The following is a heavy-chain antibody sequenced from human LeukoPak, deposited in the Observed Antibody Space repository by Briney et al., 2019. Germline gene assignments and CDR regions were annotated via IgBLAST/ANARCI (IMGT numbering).Heavy chain of an antibody. CDR1: GFTFSSYS. J-gene: IGHJ4*02. V-gene: IGHV3-21*01. CDR3: ARGVLRYFDRNYFDY. D-gene: IGHD3-9*01. Sequence: PGGSLRLSCAASGFTFSSYSMNWVRQAPGKGLEWVSSISSSTSYIYYVDSVKGRFTISRDNAKNSLYLQMNSLRAEDTAVYYCARGVLRYFDRNYFDYWGQGTLVTVSS. CDR2: ISSSTSYI.